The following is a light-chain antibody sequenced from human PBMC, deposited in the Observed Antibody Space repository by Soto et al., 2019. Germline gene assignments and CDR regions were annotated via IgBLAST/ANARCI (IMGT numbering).Light chain of an antibody. CDR3: QQRSNWPLT. CDR1: QSVSSY. Sequence: EIVLTQSPATLSLSPGERATLSCRASQSVSSYLAWYQQKPGQAPRLLIYDASNRATGIPARFSGSGSGTDFTLTISSLEPEDFATYYCQQRSNWPLTFGGGTKVEI. J-gene: IGKJ4*01. CDR2: DAS. V-gene: IGKV3-11*01.